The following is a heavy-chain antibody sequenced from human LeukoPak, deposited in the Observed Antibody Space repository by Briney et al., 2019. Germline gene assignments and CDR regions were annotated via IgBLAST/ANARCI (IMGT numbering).Heavy chain of an antibody. CDR1: GFTFGDYA. D-gene: IGHD4-17*01. CDR3: TRSYGDYEPNWFDP. Sequence: GGSLRLSCTASGFTFGDYAMIWFRQAPGKGLEWVGFIRSKAYGGTTEYAASVKGRFTISRDDSKSIAYLQMNSLKTEDTAVYYCTRSYGDYEPNWFDPWGQGTLVTVSS. V-gene: IGHV3-49*03. J-gene: IGHJ5*02. CDR2: IRSKAYGGTT.